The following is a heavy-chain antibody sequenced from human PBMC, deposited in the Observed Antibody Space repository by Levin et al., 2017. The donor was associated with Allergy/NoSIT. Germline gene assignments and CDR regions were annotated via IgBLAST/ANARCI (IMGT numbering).Heavy chain of an antibody. V-gene: IGHV5-51*01. CDR1: GYSFTSYW. CDR3: ARQVYYDFWSGSGTYYYYYMDG. CDR2: IYPGDSDT. D-gene: IGHD3-3*01. Sequence: GESLKISCKGSGYSFTSYWIGWVRQMPGKGLEWMGNIYPGDSDTRYSPSFQGQVTISADKSISTAYLQWSSLKASDTAMYYCARQVYYDFWSGSGTYYYYYMDGWGKGTTVTVSS. J-gene: IGHJ6*03.